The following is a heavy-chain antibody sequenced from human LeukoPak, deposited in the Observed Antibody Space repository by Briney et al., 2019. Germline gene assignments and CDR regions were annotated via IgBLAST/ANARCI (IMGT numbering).Heavy chain of an antibody. CDR1: GGSFSGYY. V-gene: IGHV4-34*01. Sequence: SETLSLTCAVYGGSFSGYYWSWIRQPPGKGLEWIGEINHSGSTNYNPSLKSRVTISVGTSKNQFSLKLSSVTAADTAVYYCARAYGSGSYYPAPYFDYWGQGTLVTVSS. CDR3: ARAYGSGSYYPAPYFDY. CDR2: INHSGST. D-gene: IGHD3-10*01. J-gene: IGHJ4*02.